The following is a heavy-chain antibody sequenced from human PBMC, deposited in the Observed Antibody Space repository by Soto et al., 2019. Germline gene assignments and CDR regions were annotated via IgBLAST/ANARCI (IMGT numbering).Heavy chain of an antibody. Sequence: EVQLLESGGALVQPGGTLRRSCEATGFSLGRYAMSWVRQAPGKGLEWISVISASGSSVSYADSVKGRFTISKDNSENTLFLPVNSLRVEDTAVYYCAKDYYYDSTGLFSDSWGQGTLVTVSS. D-gene: IGHD3-22*01. J-gene: IGHJ4*02. CDR2: ISASGSSV. CDR3: AKDYYYDSTGLFSDS. V-gene: IGHV3-23*01. CDR1: GFSLGRYA.